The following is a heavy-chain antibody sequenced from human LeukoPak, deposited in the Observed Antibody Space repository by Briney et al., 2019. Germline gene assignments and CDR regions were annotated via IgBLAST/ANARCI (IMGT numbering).Heavy chain of an antibody. CDR3: ARDWAITGAYYGMDV. CDR1: GGTFSSYA. CDR2: IIPILGIA. Sequence: SVKVSSKASGGTFSSYAISWVRQAPGQGLEWMGRIIPILGIANYAQKFQGRVTITADKSTSTAYMELSSLRSEDTAVYYCARDWAITGAYYGMDVWGQGTTVTVSS. V-gene: IGHV1-69*04. D-gene: IGHD1-20*01. J-gene: IGHJ6*02.